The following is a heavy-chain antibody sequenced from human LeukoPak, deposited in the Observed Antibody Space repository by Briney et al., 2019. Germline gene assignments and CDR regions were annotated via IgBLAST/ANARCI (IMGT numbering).Heavy chain of an antibody. CDR2: ISGSGGST. Sequence: GGSLRLSCAASGFTSSSYAMSWVRQAPGKGLEWVSAISGSGGSTYHADSVKGRFTISRDNSKNTLYVQMDSLRAEDTAVYYCAKNYYGSGSYYIDYWGQGTLVTVSS. D-gene: IGHD3-10*01. CDR3: AKNYYGSGSYYIDY. CDR1: GFTSSSYA. J-gene: IGHJ4*02. V-gene: IGHV3-23*01.